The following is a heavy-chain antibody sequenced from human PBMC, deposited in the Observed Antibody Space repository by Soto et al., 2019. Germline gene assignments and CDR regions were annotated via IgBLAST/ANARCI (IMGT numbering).Heavy chain of an antibody. CDR3: ARTDCSGGSCYPYYYYYYGMDV. D-gene: IGHD2-15*01. CDR2: IWYDGSNK. V-gene: IGHV3-33*01. CDR1: GFTFSSYG. Sequence: QVQLVESGGGVVQPGRSLRLSCAASGFTFSSYGMHWVRQAPGKGLEWVAVIWYDGSNKYYADSVKGRFTISRDNSKNTLYPQMNSLRAEDTAVYYCARTDCSGGSCYPYYYYYYGMDVWGQGTTVTVSS. J-gene: IGHJ6*02.